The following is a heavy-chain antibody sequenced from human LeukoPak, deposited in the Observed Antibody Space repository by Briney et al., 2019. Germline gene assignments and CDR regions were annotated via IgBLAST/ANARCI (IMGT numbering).Heavy chain of an antibody. CDR2: ISGYNGKT. J-gene: IGHJ4*02. V-gene: IGHV1-18*04. CDR1: GYTFTNFG. D-gene: IGHD3-10*01. Sequence: ASVKVSCRTSGYTFTNFGISWVRQAPGQGLEWMGWISGYNGKTNYAQKFQGRVTMTTDTSTRTAFMELRSLRSDDTAVYYCGRDWGYRDLGSYADYWGQGTLVTASS. CDR3: GRDWGYRDLGSYADY.